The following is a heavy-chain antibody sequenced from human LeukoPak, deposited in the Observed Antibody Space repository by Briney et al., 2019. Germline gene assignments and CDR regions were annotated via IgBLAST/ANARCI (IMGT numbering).Heavy chain of an antibody. CDR1: GVSINTCCYY. J-gene: IGHJ4*02. Sequence: SETLSLTCDVSGVSINTCCYYWTWIRQPPGKGLEWIGYKYCSGSTRYNSSLRSRLTISLDSSKNQFSLRLTSVTAADTAVYYCARGRSYGFDFDSWGPGTLVIVSS. V-gene: IGHV4-61*01. D-gene: IGHD5-18*01. CDR3: ARGRSYGFDFDS. CDR2: KYCSGST.